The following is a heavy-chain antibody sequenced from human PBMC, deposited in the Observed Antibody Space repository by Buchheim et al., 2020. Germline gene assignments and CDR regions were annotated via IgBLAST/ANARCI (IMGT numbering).Heavy chain of an antibody. CDR1: GFTFSSYG. J-gene: IGHJ4*02. Sequence: QVQLVESGGGVVQPGRSLRLSCAASGFTFSSYGMHWVRQAPGKGLEWVAVIWYDGSNKYYADSVKGRFTISSDNSKTPLYLPMNSLRAEDTAVYYCARDGYYDFWSGYYSYFDYWGQGTL. CDR3: ARDGYYDFWSGYYSYFDY. CDR2: IWYDGSNK. D-gene: IGHD3-3*01. V-gene: IGHV3-33*01.